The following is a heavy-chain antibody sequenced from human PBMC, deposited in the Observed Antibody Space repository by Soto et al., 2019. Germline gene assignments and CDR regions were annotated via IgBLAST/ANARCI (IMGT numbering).Heavy chain of an antibody. Sequence: QVHLQESGPGLVKTSQTQSLTCTVTGGSISRGGYYWSWIRQHPGKGLEWIGNIYYSGNTYYNPSLKSRVTISVDTSKNQFSLKLSSVTAADTAVYYCARDRQGLGVFDPWGQGTLVTVSS. CDR2: IYYSGNT. V-gene: IGHV4-31*03. D-gene: IGHD2-8*01. CDR1: GGSISRGGYY. CDR3: ARDRQGLGVFDP. J-gene: IGHJ5*02.